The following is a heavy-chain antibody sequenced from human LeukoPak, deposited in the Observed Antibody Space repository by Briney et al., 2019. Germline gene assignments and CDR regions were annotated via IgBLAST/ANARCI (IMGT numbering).Heavy chain of an antibody. CDR3: ARPGIAAAGTVLDY. V-gene: IGHV3-30*04. D-gene: IGHD6-13*01. CDR2: ISYDGSNK. CDR1: GFTFSSYA. J-gene: IGHJ4*02. Sequence: PGGSLRLSCAASGFTFSSYAMHWVRQAPGKGLEWVAVISYDGSNKYYADSVEGRFTISRDNSKNTLYLQMNSLRAEDTAVYYCARPGIAAAGTVLDYWGQGTLVTVSS.